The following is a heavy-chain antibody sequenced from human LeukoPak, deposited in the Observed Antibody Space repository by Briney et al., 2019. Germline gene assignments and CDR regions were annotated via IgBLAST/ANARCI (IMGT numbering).Heavy chain of an antibody. CDR3: ARELTYYYDSSGYYGAFDI. D-gene: IGHD3-22*01. CDR1: GYTFTSYG. Sequence: ASVKVSCKASGYTFTSYGISWVRQAPGQGLEWMGWINTNAGNPTYAQGFTGRFVFSLDTSVSTAYLQISSLKAEDTAVYYCARELTYYYDSSGYYGAFDIWGQGTMVTVSS. V-gene: IGHV7-4-1*02. CDR2: INTNAGNP. J-gene: IGHJ3*02.